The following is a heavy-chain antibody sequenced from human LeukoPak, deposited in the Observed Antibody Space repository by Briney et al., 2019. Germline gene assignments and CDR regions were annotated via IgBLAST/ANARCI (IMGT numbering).Heavy chain of an antibody. J-gene: IGHJ5*02. D-gene: IGHD6-19*01. Sequence: ASVKVSCKVSGYTLTELSMHWVRQAPGKGLEWMGGFDPEDGETIYAQKFQGRVTMTEDTSTDTAYMELSSLRSEDTAVYYCATVLLYSSGFPFGPWGQGTLVTVSS. CDR1: GYTLTELS. V-gene: IGHV1-24*01. CDR2: FDPEDGET. CDR3: ATVLLYSSGFPFGP.